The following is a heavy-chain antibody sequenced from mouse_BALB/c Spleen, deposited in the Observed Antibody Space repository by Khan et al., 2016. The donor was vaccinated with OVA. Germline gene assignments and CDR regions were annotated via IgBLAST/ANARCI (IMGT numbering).Heavy chain of an antibody. Sequence: QVQLQQSGAELVRPGSSVKISCKASGYAFSSYWMNWVKQRPGQGLEWIGQIYPGDGNTHYNGNFKGKATLTADKSSSTAYMQLSSLNSEDSVVYVCARLGYWLAYWGQGTLVTVSA. V-gene: IGHV1-80*01. CDR3: ARLGYWLAY. CDR1: GYAFSSYW. D-gene: IGHD2-14*01. J-gene: IGHJ3*01. CDR2: IYPGDGNT.